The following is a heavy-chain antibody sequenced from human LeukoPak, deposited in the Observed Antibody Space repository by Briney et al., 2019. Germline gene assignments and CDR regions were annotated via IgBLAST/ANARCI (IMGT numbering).Heavy chain of an antibody. CDR2: IYYSGST. Sequence: SETLSLTCTVSGGSISSSSYYWGWIRQPPGKGLEWIGSIYYSGSTYYNPSLKSRVTISVDTSKNQFSLKLSSVTAADTAVYYCARGGFKRHFDFWGQGTLVTVSS. J-gene: IGHJ4*02. V-gene: IGHV4-39*07. CDR3: ARGGFKRHFDF. CDR1: GGSISSSSYY.